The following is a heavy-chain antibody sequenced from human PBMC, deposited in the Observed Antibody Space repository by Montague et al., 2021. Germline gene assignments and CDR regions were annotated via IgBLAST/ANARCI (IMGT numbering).Heavy chain of an antibody. D-gene: IGHD3-22*01. Sequence: TGSAYYNPSLKTLVTVSVDTSKNQFSLKLSSVTAADTAVYYCVTRQSGTMMAYWGQGTLVTVPS. CDR2: TGSA. CDR3: VTRQSGTMMAY. V-gene: IGHV4-30-2*03. J-gene: IGHJ4*02.